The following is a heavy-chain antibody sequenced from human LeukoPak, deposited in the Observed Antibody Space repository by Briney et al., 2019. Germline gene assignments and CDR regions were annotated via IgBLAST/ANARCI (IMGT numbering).Heavy chain of an antibody. D-gene: IGHD6-13*01. Sequence: SETLSLTYTVSGDSISSSSYYWAWVRQPPGKGLEWIGSIYLSGNTYYHPSLKSRVTISVDTSKNQFSLNLRSVTAADTAVYYCAIAAVGRYFDYWGRGTLVTVSS. CDR2: IYLSGNT. CDR1: GDSISSSSYY. V-gene: IGHV4-39*01. CDR3: AIAAVGRYFDY. J-gene: IGHJ4*02.